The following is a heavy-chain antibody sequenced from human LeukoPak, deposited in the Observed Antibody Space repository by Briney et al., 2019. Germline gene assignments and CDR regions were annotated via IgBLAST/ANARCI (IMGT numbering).Heavy chain of an antibody. CDR1: GGSISSSSYY. J-gene: IGHJ3*02. CDR3: ARHRMIVDDAFDI. V-gene: IGHV4-39*01. Sequence: SETLSLTCTVSGGSISSSSYYWGWIRQPPGKGLEWIGSIYYSGSTYYNPSLKSRVTISVDTSKNQFSLKLSSVTAADTAVYYCARHRMIVDDAFDIWGQGTMVTVPS. CDR2: IYYSGST. D-gene: IGHD3-22*01.